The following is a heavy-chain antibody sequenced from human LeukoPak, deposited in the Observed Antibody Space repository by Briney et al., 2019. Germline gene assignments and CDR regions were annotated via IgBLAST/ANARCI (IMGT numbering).Heavy chain of an antibody. D-gene: IGHD2-15*01. Sequence: ASVKVSCKASGYTFTSHGISWVRQAPGQGLEWMGWISAYNGNTNYAQKLQGRVTMTTDTSTSTAYMELRSLRSDDAAVYYCASSGCSGGSCYYHYWGQGTLVTVSS. CDR3: ASSGCSGGSCYYHY. CDR1: GYTFTSHG. J-gene: IGHJ4*02. V-gene: IGHV1-18*01. CDR2: ISAYNGNT.